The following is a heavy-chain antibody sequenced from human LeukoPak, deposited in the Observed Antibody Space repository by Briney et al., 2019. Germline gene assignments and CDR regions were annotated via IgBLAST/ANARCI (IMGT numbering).Heavy chain of an antibody. CDR3: ARDISSGYLDY. CDR2: IYYSGST. V-gene: IGHV4-59*01. CDR1: GGSISSYY. J-gene: IGHJ4*02. D-gene: IGHD1-26*01. Sequence: SETLSLTCTVSGGSISSYYWSWIRQPPGKGLEWIGYIYYSGSTNYNPSLKGRVTISVDTSKNQFSLKLSSVTAADTAVYYCARDISSGYLDYWGQGTLVTVSS.